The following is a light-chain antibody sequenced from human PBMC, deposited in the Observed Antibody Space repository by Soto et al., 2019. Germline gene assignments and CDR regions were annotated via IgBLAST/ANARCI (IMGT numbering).Light chain of an antibody. V-gene: IGLV2-14*01. J-gene: IGLJ1*01. CDR2: EVT. CDR1: STDVGGYNY. CDR3: GSYSSTDTPFV. Sequence: QSALAQPSSVSGSPGQSITISCTGTSTDVGGYNYVSWYQHHSGKAPKLLIYEVTNRPSGISDRFSGSKSVITASLTISGLQAEDESDYYCGSYSSTDTPFVFGTGTKLTVL.